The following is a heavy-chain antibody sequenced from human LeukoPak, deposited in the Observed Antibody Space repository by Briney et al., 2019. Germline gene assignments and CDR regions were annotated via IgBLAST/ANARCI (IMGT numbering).Heavy chain of an antibody. CDR2: ISAYNGNT. Sequence: GASVKVSCKASGYTFTSYGISWVRQAPGQGIEWMGWISAYNGNTNYAQKLQGRVTMTTDTSTSTAYMELRSLRSDDTAVYYCARHSGVYYDFRSGYDNFDYWGQGTLVTVSS. V-gene: IGHV1-18*01. D-gene: IGHD3-3*01. J-gene: IGHJ4*02. CDR1: GYTFTSYG. CDR3: ARHSGVYYDFRSGYDNFDY.